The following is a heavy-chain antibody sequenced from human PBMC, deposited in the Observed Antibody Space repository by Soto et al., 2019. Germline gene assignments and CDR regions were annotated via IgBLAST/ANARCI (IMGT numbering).Heavy chain of an antibody. CDR1: GFTVSSNY. J-gene: IGHJ6*02. V-gene: IGHV3-53*02. D-gene: IGHD2-15*01. CDR3: ARVRSYYYGMDV. CDR2: IYSGGST. Sequence: EVQLVETGGGLIQPGGSLRLSCAASGFTVSSNYMSWVRQAPGKGLEWVSVIYSGGSTYYADSVKGRFTISSDNSKNTLYLQMNSLRAEDTAVYYCARVRSYYYGMDVWGQGTTVTVSS.